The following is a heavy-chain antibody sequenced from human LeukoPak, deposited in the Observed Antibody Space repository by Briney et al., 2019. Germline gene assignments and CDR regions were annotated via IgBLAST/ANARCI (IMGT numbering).Heavy chain of an antibody. J-gene: IGHJ4*02. CDR2: IYHSGST. V-gene: IGHV4-38-2*02. CDR1: GYSISSVSY. CDR3: ANLYGAQGY. Sequence: SETLSLTCTVSGYSISSVSYWGWIRQPPGKGLEWIGSIYHSGSTYYNPSLRSRVTISVDKSKNQFSLKLSSVTAADTAVYYCANLYGAQGYWGQGTLVTVSS. D-gene: IGHD4-17*01.